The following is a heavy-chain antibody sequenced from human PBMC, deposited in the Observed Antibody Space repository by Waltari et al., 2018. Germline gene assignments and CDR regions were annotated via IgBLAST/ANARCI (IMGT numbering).Heavy chain of an antibody. CDR1: GGPVRSSGYS. J-gene: IGHJ5*02. Sequence: QVQLRESGSGLVKASEHLSLTCSVPGGPVRSSGYSWNWVRQPPGKGLEWIGNIKNSGTNSNPALKSRLVISRDTSKNVFSLELTSVTAADTAVYFCATESTYGFDAWGQGILVTVSS. V-gene: IGHV4-30-4*07. CDR2: IKNSGT. CDR3: ATESTYGFDA. D-gene: IGHD3-10*01.